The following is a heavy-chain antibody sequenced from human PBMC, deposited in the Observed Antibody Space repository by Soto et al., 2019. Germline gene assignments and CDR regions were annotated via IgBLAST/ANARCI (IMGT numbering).Heavy chain of an antibody. D-gene: IGHD3-9*01. J-gene: IGHJ4*02. CDR1: GYTFTSYG. V-gene: IGHV1-18*01. CDR3: ARRGYDILTGYYSGFHDY. Sequence: ASVKVSCQASGYTFTSYGISWVRPAPGQGLEWMGWISAYNGNTNYAQKLQGRVTMTTDTSTSTAYMELRSLRSDDTAVYYCARRGYDILTGYYSGFHDYWGQGTLVTVSS. CDR2: ISAYNGNT.